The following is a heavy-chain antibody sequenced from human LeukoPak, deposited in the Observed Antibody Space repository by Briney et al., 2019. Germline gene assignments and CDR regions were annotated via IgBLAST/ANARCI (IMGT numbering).Heavy chain of an antibody. CDR2: IWYDGSDE. D-gene: IGHD6-19*01. CDR1: GFIFSKNG. CDR3: ARYTTGHGFDF. V-gene: IGHV3-33*01. J-gene: IGHJ4*02. Sequence: AGRSLRLSCVASGFIFSKNGMHWVRQAPGKGLEWVACIWYDGSDEDYADSVKGRFTISRDNSKNTLYLQMNSLRAEDTAVYFCARYTTGHGFDFWGQGTLVTVSS.